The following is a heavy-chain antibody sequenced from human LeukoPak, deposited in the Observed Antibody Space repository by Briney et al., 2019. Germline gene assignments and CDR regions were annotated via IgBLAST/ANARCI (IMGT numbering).Heavy chain of an antibody. Sequence: GESLKISCKGSGYSFTNYWIGWVRQMPGKGLEWMGVIYPGDSDTRYSPSFQGQVTISADKSISTAYLQWSSLKASDTAMYYCARTYYYDSSAYYNPFDIWGQGTMVTVSS. V-gene: IGHV5-51*01. CDR1: GYSFTNYW. CDR2: IYPGDSDT. J-gene: IGHJ3*02. CDR3: ARTYYYDSSAYYNPFDI. D-gene: IGHD3-22*01.